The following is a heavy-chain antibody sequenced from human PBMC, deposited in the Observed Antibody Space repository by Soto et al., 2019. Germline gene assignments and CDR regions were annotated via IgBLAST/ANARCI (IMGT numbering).Heavy chain of an antibody. CDR3: ARARLGGVVTATGDY. CDR2: IGVSSNTI. J-gene: IGHJ4*02. D-gene: IGHD2-21*02. Sequence: GGSLRLSCTASGFPFSGYNMNWVRQAPGKGLEWVSYIGVSSNTIYYADSVKGRFTISRDDARNSLYLQMNSLRDEDTAVYYCARARLGGVVTATGDYWGQGTLVTAPQ. V-gene: IGHV3-48*02. CDR1: GFPFSGYN.